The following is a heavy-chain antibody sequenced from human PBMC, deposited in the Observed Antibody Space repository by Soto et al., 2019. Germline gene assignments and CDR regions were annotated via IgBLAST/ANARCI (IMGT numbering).Heavy chain of an antibody. V-gene: IGHV1-18*01. D-gene: IGHD3-16*01. Sequence: GGSVEVSRKGSGFTFSKFCISWVRQAPGQGLEWMGWISAYNGNTKYAQNFQGRVTMTTDTSTSTAYLELRSLRSDDTAVYYCARGGTPLDYWGQGTLVTVSS. CDR1: GFTFSKFC. J-gene: IGHJ4*02. CDR3: ARGGTPLDY. CDR2: ISAYNGNT.